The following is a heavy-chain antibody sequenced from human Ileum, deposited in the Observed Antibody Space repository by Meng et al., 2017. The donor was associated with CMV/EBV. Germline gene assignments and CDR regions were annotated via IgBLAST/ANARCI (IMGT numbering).Heavy chain of an antibody. CDR2: IIPILGIA. D-gene: IGHD3-10*01. V-gene: IGHV1-69*10. J-gene: IGHJ6*02. Sequence: SVKVSCKASGVTFSSYAISWVRQAPGQGLEWMGGIIPILGIANYAQKFQGRVTITADKSTSTAYMELSSLRSEDTAVYYCARDPPYYYGSTPYYYYGMDVWGQGTTVTVSS. CDR1: GVTFSSYA. CDR3: ARDPPYYYGSTPYYYYGMDV.